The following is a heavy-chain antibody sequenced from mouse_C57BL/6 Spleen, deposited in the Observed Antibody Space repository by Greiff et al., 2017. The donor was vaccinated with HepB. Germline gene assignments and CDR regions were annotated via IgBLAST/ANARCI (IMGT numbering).Heavy chain of an antibody. D-gene: IGHD1-1*01. CDR3: EREGPYYYGSSYPYFDY. J-gene: IGHJ2*01. Sequence: VQLQQSGAELVRPGTSVKVSCKASGYAFTNYLIEWVKQRPGQGLEWIGVINPGSGGTNYNEKFKGKATLTADKSSSTAYMQLSSLTSEDSAVYFCEREGPYYYGSSYPYFDYWGQGTTLTVSS. CDR2: INPGSGGT. V-gene: IGHV1-54*01. CDR1: GYAFTNYL.